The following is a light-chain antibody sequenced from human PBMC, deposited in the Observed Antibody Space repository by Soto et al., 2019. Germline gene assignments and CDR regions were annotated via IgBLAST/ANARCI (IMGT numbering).Light chain of an antibody. CDR1: QSVSNN. J-gene: IGKJ1*01. V-gene: IGKV3-15*01. CDR2: GAS. CDR3: QQYNNWPPTWT. Sequence: EIVMTQSPATLSVSPGESATLSCRASQSVSNNLAWYQQKPGQAPRLLIYGASTRATGFPARFSGSGSRTEFTLTISSLQSEDFAVYYCQQYNNWPPTWTFGQGTKVEIK.